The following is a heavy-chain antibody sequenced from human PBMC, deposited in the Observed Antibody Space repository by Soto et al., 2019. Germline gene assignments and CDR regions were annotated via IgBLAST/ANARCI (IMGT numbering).Heavy chain of an antibody. J-gene: IGHJ6*02. CDR1: GDSITSNSYF. Sequence: SETLSLTCTVSGDSITSNSYFWAWIRQPPGKGLEWIGSIYYSGSTNYNPSLKSRVTISVDTSKNQFSLKLSSVTAADTAVYYCARGASITINSYYYYGMDVWGQGTTVTVSS. CDR2: IYYSGST. D-gene: IGHD3-10*01. CDR3: ARGASITINSYYYYGMDV. V-gene: IGHV4-39*07.